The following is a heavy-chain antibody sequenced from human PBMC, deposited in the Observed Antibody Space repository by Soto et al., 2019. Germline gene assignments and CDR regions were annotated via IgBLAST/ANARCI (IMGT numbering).Heavy chain of an antibody. V-gene: IGHV3-33*01. CDR2: IWYDGSNK. CDR3: ARDLGSWSSSPQPWFDP. CDR1: GFTFSSYG. Sequence: QVQLVESGGGVVQPGRSLRLSCAASGFTFSSYGMHWVRQAPGKGLEWVAVIWYDGSNKYYADSVKGRFTISRDNSKNTLYLQMNSLRAEDTAVYYCARDLGSWSSSPQPWFDPWGQGTLVTVSS. D-gene: IGHD6-13*01. J-gene: IGHJ5*02.